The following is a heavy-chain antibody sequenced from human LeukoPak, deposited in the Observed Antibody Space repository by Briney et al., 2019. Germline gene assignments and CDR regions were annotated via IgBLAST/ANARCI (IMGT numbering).Heavy chain of an antibody. D-gene: IGHD3-10*01. V-gene: IGHV5-51*01. CDR3: GRYVDVRGVIGYHYMDV. CDR2: INPGDSDT. Sequence: GESLKIPCKGSEYSFTSYWIGWVRQMPGKGLEWMEIINPGDSDTRYSPSFKGQVTISADKSISTAYLQWSSLKASDTAIHYCGRYVDVRGVIGYHYMDVWGKGTPVTVPS. CDR1: EYSFTSYW. J-gene: IGHJ6*03.